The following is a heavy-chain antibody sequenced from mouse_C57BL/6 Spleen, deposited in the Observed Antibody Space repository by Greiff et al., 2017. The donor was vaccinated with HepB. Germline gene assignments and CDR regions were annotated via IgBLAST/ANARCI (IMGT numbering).Heavy chain of an antibody. CDR3: ARSRTGWYFDV. CDR2: ISYDGSN. V-gene: IGHV3-6*01. Sequence: EVQLQQSGPGLVKPSQSLSLTCSVTGYSITSGYYWNWIRQFPGNKLEWMGYISYDGSNNYNPSLKNRISITRDTSKNQFFLKLNSVTTEDTATYYCARSRTGWYFDVWGTGTTVTVSS. J-gene: IGHJ1*03. CDR1: GYSITSGYY.